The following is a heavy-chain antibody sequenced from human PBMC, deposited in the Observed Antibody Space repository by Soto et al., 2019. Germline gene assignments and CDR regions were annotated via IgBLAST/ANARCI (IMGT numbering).Heavy chain of an antibody. D-gene: IGHD3-9*01. Sequence: GGSLILSCAASGFTFSSYSMNWVRQAPGKGLEWVSSISRRSSFIYYGDSVKGRFTISRDNAKNSLYLQMNSLRAEDTALYYCARERSDILTGYYGEVALYGMDVWGQGTTVTVSS. CDR3: ARERSDILTGYYGEVALYGMDV. CDR2: ISRRSSFI. V-gene: IGHV3-21*01. J-gene: IGHJ6*02. CDR1: GFTFSSYS.